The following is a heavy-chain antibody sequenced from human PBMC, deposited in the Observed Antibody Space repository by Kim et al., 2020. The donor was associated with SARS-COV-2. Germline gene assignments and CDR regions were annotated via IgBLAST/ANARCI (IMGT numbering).Heavy chain of an antibody. Sequence: SETLSLTCAVYGGSFSGYYWSWIRQPPGKGLEWIGEINHSGSTNYNPSLKSRVTISVDTSKNQFSLKLSSVTAADTAVYYCARGIRDYYDSSGYAFDYWGQGTLVTVSS. CDR3: ARGIRDYYDSSGYAFDY. V-gene: IGHV4-34*01. J-gene: IGHJ4*02. CDR1: GGSFSGYY. CDR2: INHSGST. D-gene: IGHD3-22*01.